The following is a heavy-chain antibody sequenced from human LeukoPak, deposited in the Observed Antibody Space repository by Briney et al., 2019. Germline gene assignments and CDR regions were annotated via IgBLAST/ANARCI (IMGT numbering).Heavy chain of an antibody. D-gene: IGHD4-23*01. CDR1: GGSISSYY. J-gene: IGHJ6*03. CDR2: IYYSGST. V-gene: IGHV4-59*01. Sequence: PSETLSLTCTVSGGSISSYYWSWIRQPPGKGLEWIGYIYYSGSTSYNPSLKSRVTISVDTSKNQFSLKLSSVTAADTAVYYCARDQGGNSFDYYYMDVWGKGTTVTVSS. CDR3: ARDQGGNSFDYYYMDV.